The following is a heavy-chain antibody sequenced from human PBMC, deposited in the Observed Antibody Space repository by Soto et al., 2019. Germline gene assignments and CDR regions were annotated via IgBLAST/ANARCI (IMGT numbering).Heavy chain of an antibody. CDR3: ARDGYDGSGSPYPAY. CDR1: GGSMSEYF. J-gene: IGHJ4*02. V-gene: IGHV4-59*01. Sequence: SETLSLTCSVSGGSMSEYFCGWIRQSPERGLEWIGYVYYLGSTDYNPSLKSRVTISVDTSKRQFSLRLSSVTAADAAIYYCARDGYDGSGSPYPAYWGPGIQVTVSS. CDR2: VYYLGST. D-gene: IGHD3-10*01.